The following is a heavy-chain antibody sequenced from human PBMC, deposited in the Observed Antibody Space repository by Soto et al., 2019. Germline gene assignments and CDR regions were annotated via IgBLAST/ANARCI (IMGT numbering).Heavy chain of an antibody. CDR3: ARATYYYDSSGYYPPLPNAFDI. CDR2: INPNSGGT. Sequence: ASVKVSCKASGYTFTGYYMHWVRQAPGQGLEWMGWINPNSGGTNYAQKFQGRVTMTRDASISTAYMELSRLRSDGTAVYYCARATYYYDSSGYYPPLPNAFDIWGLGTMVTVSS. CDR1: GYTFTGYY. V-gene: IGHV1-2*02. D-gene: IGHD3-22*01. J-gene: IGHJ3*02.